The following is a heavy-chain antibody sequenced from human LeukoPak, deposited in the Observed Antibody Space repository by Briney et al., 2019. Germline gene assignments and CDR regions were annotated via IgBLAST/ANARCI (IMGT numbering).Heavy chain of an antibody. V-gene: IGHV3-7*03. J-gene: IGHJ3*01. CDR2: INSDGSEG. CDR3: ARSSYSSSSSV. CDR1: GFTFSGFW. Sequence: GGSLRLSCAVSGFTFSGFWMSWSRQAPGEGLEWVASINSDGSEGYYADVVKGRFTISRDNTKNSLYLQINSLRAEDTAVYYCARSSYSSSSSVWGQGTMVTVSS. D-gene: IGHD6-6*01.